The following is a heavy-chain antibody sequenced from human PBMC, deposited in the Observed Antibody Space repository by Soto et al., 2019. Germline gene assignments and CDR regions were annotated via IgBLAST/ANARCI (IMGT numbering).Heavy chain of an antibody. J-gene: IGHJ4*02. Sequence: ASVKVSCKASGYTFTNYGISWVRQAPGQGLEWMGWINVYNGNTKYAQKVQGRVTMTTDTSTSTAYMELRSLRSDDTAVYYCARDLGQQLFDYWGQGTLVTVSS. CDR2: INVYNGNT. CDR3: ARDLGQQLFDY. V-gene: IGHV1-18*01. CDR1: GYTFTNYG. D-gene: IGHD6-13*01.